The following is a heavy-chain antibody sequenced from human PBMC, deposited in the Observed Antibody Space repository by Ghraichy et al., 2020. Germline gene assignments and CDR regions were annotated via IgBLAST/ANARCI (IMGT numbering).Heavy chain of an antibody. Sequence: TLSLTCTVSGGSISSYYWSWIRQPPGKGLEWIGYIYYSGSTNYNPSLKSRVTISVDTSKNQFSLKLSSVTAADTAVYYCARGSGSWYRTYFDYWGQGTLVTVSS. CDR1: GGSISSYY. J-gene: IGHJ4*02. CDR2: IYYSGST. CDR3: ARGSGSWYRTYFDY. V-gene: IGHV4-59*01. D-gene: IGHD6-13*01.